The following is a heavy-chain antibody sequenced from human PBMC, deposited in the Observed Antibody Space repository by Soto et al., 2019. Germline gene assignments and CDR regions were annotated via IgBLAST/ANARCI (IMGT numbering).Heavy chain of an antibody. CDR3: AKGAVAGTPTSYYDYGLDV. J-gene: IGHJ6*02. CDR1: GGTFRTYA. V-gene: IGHV1-69*12. D-gene: IGHD6-19*01. Sequence: QVQLLQSGAEVKKPGSSVRVSCEASGGTFRTYAISWVRQAPGQGLEWMGEIIPIFDTVNYAQKFQGRVTITADESTTTVYMDLRSLRSEDTALYYCAKGAVAGTPTSYYDYGLDVWGQGTTVTGSS. CDR2: IIPIFDTV.